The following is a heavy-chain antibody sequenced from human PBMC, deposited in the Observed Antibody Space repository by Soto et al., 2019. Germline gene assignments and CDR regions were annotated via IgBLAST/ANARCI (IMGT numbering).Heavy chain of an antibody. V-gene: IGHV3-33*01. CDR3: ARDGTPRRFMEKNDYNYYSGMDA. Sequence: QMQLVESGGGVVQPGGSLRLSCGSSGFSFSFYGMHWVRQAPGKGLEWVAFIWYDGTSRFYADSVKGRFTISRDNSKTTLFQEINSLRAEDTAVYYCARDGTPRRFMEKNDYNYYSGMDAWGQGTTVLVSS. D-gene: IGHD3-3*01. J-gene: IGHJ6*02. CDR1: GFSFSFYG. CDR2: IWYDGTSR.